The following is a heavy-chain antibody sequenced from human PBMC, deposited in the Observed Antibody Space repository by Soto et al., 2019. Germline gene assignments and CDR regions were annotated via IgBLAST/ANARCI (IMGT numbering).Heavy chain of an antibody. CDR3: ARLRGAARRGNWFDP. CDR1: VAPSAVVVTT. J-gene: IGHJ5*02. D-gene: IGHD6-6*01. Sequence: PSETLSSPALSLVAPSAVVVTTGAGSASPQGRGWSGLGVSNSGSTYYNPSLKSRVTISVDTSKNQFSLKLSSVTAADTAVYYCARLRGAARRGNWFDPWGQGTLVTVSS. V-gene: IGHV4-39*01. CDR2: SNSGST.